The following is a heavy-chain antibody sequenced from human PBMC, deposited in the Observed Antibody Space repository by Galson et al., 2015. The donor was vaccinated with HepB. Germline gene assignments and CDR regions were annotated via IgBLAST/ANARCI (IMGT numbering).Heavy chain of an antibody. Sequence: SLRLSCAASGFSFSDYYMNWVRQAPGKGLEWVSYISSSSRYTNYADSVKGRFTVSRDNAKNSLFLQMSSLRAEDTAVYYCASLLRFPDDAFDIWGQGTMVTVSS. CDR2: ISSSSRYT. CDR1: GFSFSDYY. D-gene: IGHD3-3*01. V-gene: IGHV3-11*06. J-gene: IGHJ3*02. CDR3: ASLLRFPDDAFDI.